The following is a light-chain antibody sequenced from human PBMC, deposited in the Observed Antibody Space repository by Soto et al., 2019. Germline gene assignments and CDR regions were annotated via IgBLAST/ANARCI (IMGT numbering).Light chain of an antibody. V-gene: IGKV1-9*01. J-gene: IGKJ1*01. CDR2: GAS. CDR3: QKLNAYPPWT. Sequence: PLTQSPSSLPASFVDRVNITCRSSQGISSNLAWYQQKPGRAPKLLIFGASTLQSGVPSRFSGSGSGTDFTLTISSLQPEDFATYFCQKLNAYPPWTFGQGTKVDIK. CDR1: QGISSN.